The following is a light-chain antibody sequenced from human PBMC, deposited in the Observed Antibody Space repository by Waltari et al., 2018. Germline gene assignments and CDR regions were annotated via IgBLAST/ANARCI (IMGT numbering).Light chain of an antibody. J-gene: IGKJ2*01. CDR3: QQYASSVLYT. CDR2: GAS. V-gene: IGKV3-20*01. Sequence: IVLTHSPGTLSLSPGDRASLPCKAIQSLGKNYLAWYQHKPGQAPRLLFYGASSRAAGIPDRFSGSGSGTDFTLTISRLEPEDFAVYYCQQYASSVLYTFGQGTKLEIK. CDR1: QSLGKNY.